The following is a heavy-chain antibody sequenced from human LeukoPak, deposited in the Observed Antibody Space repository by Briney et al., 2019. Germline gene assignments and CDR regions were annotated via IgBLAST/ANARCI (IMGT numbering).Heavy chain of an antibody. V-gene: IGHV3-64*01. CDR1: GFTFSSYA. J-gene: IGHJ6*03. Sequence: AGGSLRLSCAASGFTFSSYAMHWVRQAPGKGLEYVSAISSNGGSTYYANSVKGRFTISRDNSKNTLYLQMGSLGAEDMAVYYCARGGGYYDSSGYPPTNYYMDVWGKGTTVTISS. D-gene: IGHD3-22*01. CDR2: ISSNGGST. CDR3: ARGGGYYDSSGYPPTNYYMDV.